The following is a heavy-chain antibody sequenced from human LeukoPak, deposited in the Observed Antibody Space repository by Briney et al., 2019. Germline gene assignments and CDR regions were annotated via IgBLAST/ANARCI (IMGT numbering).Heavy chain of an antibody. Sequence: GSVRVSCKASGYTFIDYYLHWVRQAPGQGLEWMGWINPYSGGTKYTQKFQGRVTMTRDTSISTAHMDLNRLTFDDTAFYYCARGDIYGDYVWWGQGTLVTVAS. CDR3: ARGDIYGDYVW. CDR2: INPYSGGT. D-gene: IGHD4-17*01. V-gene: IGHV1-2*02. CDR1: GYTFIDYY. J-gene: IGHJ4*02.